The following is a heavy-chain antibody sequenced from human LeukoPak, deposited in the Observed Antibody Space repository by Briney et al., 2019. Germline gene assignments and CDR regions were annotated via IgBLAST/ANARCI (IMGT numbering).Heavy chain of an antibody. CDR3: AKDVFVPQSLWFGFYGMDV. CDR1: GFTFSSYA. CDR2: ISGSGGST. Sequence: GGSLRLSCAASGFTFSSYAMSWVRQAPGKGLEWVSAISGSGGSTYYADSVKGRFTISRDNSKNTLHLQMNSLRAEDTAVYYCAKDVFVPQSLWFGFYGMDVWGQGTTVTVSS. J-gene: IGHJ6*02. D-gene: IGHD3-10*01. V-gene: IGHV3-23*01.